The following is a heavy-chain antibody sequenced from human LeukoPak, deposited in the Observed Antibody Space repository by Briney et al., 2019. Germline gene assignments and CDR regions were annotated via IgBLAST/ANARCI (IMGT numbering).Heavy chain of an antibody. D-gene: IGHD5-18*01. CDR1: GFTFSSYE. V-gene: IGHV3-48*03. J-gene: IGHJ3*02. CDR2: ISSSGSTI. CDR3: ATHPRLWLLGDAFDI. Sequence: PGGSLRLSCAASGFTFSSYEMNWVRQAPGKGLEWVSYISSSGSTIYYADSVKGRFTISRDNSKNTLYLQMNSLRAEDTAVYYCATHPRLWLLGDAFDIWGQGTMVTVSS.